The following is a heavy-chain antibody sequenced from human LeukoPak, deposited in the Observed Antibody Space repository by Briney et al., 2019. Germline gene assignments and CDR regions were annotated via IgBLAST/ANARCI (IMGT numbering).Heavy chain of an antibody. Sequence: PGGSLRLSCAASGFSFITYWMTWVRQTPGKGLEWVSYIGTSSSIIYYADSVKGRFTISRDNAKNSLYLQMNSLRDEDTAVYYCARHDYAGNSGDYWGQGTLVTVSS. CDR3: ARHDYAGNSGDY. V-gene: IGHV3-48*02. CDR1: GFSFITYW. J-gene: IGHJ4*02. CDR2: IGTSSSII. D-gene: IGHD4-23*01.